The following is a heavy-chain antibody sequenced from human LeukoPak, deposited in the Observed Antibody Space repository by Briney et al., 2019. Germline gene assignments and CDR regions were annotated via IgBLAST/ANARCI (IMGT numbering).Heavy chain of an antibody. D-gene: IGHD5/OR15-5a*01. Sequence: SVKVSCKASGGTFSSYAISWVRQAPGQGLEWMGGIIPIFGTANYAQKFQGRVTITADKSTSTAYTELSSLRSEDTAVYYCARERQGGWGLREESYYYYYMDVWGKGTTVTVSS. J-gene: IGHJ6*03. CDR3: ARERQGGWGLREESYYYYYMDV. V-gene: IGHV1-69*06. CDR1: GGTFSSYA. CDR2: IIPIFGTA.